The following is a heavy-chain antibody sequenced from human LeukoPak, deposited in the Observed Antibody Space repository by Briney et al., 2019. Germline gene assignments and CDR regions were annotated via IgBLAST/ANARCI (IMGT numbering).Heavy chain of an antibody. CDR2: FDPEDGET. V-gene: IGHV1-24*01. CDR3: ARHYYDSSGYYDRDY. J-gene: IGHJ4*02. Sequence: ASVKVSCKVSGYTLTELSMHWVRQAPGKGLEWMGGFDPEDGETIYAQKFQGRVTITADESTSTAYMGLSSLRSEDTAVYYCARHYYDSSGYYDRDYWGQGTLVTVSS. CDR1: GYTLTELS. D-gene: IGHD3-22*01.